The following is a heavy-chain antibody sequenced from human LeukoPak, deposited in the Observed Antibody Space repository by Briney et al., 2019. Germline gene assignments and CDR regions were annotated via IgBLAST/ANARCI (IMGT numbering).Heavy chain of an antibody. CDR1: GGSFSGYY. CDR3: ARGGKYCTNGVCDNPDFDY. CDR2: INHSGST. D-gene: IGHD2-8*01. Sequence: SETLSLTCAVYGGSFSGYYWSWIRQPPGKGLEWIGEINHSGSTNYNPSLKSRVTISVDTSKNQFSLKLSSVTAADTAVYYCARGGKYCTNGVCDNPDFDYWGQGTLVTVSS. V-gene: IGHV4-34*01. J-gene: IGHJ4*02.